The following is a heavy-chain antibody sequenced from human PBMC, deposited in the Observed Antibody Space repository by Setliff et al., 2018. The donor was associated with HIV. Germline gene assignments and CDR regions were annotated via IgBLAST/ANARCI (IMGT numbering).Heavy chain of an antibody. Sequence: SETLSLTCAVYGGSLRGYFWTWIRQSPGKALEWIGEINHSGDTNYNSSLMSRVTMSVDTSKNQFSLTLRSVTAEDTAVYFCVRDASVHGQFYYYMDVWGKGTTVTVSS. J-gene: IGHJ6*03. CDR1: GGSLRGYF. CDR2: INHSGDT. CDR3: VRDASVHGQFYYYMDV. D-gene: IGHD2-8*01. V-gene: IGHV4-34*01.